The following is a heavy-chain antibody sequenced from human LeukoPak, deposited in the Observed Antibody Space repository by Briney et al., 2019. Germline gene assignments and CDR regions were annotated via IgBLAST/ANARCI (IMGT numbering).Heavy chain of an antibody. J-gene: IGHJ4*02. Sequence: SETLSLTCTVSGGSISSYYWSWIRQPPGKGLEWIAYISDIGSTNYNPSLKSRVTISLDTSKNQFSLKLSSVTAADTAVYYCAGHVAPDMDYFDYWGQGTLVTVSS. CDR1: GGSISSYY. V-gene: IGHV4-59*08. CDR2: ISDIGST. CDR3: AGHVAPDMDYFDY. D-gene: IGHD2-15*01.